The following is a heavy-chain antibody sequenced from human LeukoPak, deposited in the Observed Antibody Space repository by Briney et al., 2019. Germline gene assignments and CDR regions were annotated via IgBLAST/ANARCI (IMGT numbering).Heavy chain of an antibody. CDR3: AVFPGIVGGTPLWNDAFDI. J-gene: IGHJ3*02. CDR2: INPNSGGT. CDR1: GYTFTSYY. D-gene: IGHD1-26*01. Sequence: ASVKVSCKASGYTFTSYYMHRVRQAPGQGLEWMGWINPNSGGTNYTQKFQGRVTMTRDTSISTAYMELSRLRSDDTAVYYCAVFPGIVGGTPLWNDAFDIWGQGTMVTVSS. V-gene: IGHV1-2*02.